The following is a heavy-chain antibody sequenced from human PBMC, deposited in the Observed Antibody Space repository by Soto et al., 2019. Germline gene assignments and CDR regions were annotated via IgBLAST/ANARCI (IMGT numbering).Heavy chain of an antibody. J-gene: IGHJ4*02. D-gene: IGHD6-6*01. CDR2: ISSSSSYI. V-gene: IGHV3-21*01. Sequence: EVQLVESGGGLVKPGGSLRLSCAASGFTFSSYSMNWVRQAPGKGLEWVSSISSSSSYIYYADSVKGRFTISRDSAKNSLYLQMNSLRAEDTAVYYCAREWYSSSSALDYWGQGTLVTVSS. CDR3: AREWYSSSSALDY. CDR1: GFTFSSYS.